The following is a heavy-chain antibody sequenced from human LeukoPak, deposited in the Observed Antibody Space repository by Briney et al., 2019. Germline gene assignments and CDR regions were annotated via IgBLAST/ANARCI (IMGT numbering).Heavy chain of an antibody. CDR3: ARLFGPSGFGVVLWFDP. J-gene: IGHJ5*02. CDR1: GYSISSGYY. V-gene: IGHV4-38-2*01. CDR2: IYHSGST. Sequence: SETLSLTCAVSGYSISSGYYWGWIRPPPGKGLEWIGIIYHSGSTYYNPSLKSRVTISVDTSKNQFSLKLSSVTAADTAVYYCARLFGPSGFGVVLWFDPWGQGTLVTVSS. D-gene: IGHD3-3*01.